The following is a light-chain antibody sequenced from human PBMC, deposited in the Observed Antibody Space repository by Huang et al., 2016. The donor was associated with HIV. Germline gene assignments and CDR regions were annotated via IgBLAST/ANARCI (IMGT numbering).Light chain of an antibody. CDR1: QSVSSY. Sequence: DIVLTQSPATLSLSPGERATLSCRASQSVSSYLAWYPQKPGPAPRLLIYDASNRATGIPARFSGSGAGTDFTLTISSLEPEDFAVYYCQQRSNWPLTFGGGTKVEIK. J-gene: IGKJ4*01. CDR3: QQRSNWPLT. V-gene: IGKV3-11*01. CDR2: DAS.